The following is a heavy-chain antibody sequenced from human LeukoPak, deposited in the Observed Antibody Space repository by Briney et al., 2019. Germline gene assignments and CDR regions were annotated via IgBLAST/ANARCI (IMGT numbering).Heavy chain of an antibody. CDR2: IYYSGST. V-gene: IGHV4-59*01. J-gene: IGHJ2*01. CDR3: ARDRRGPLISRYWYFDL. Sequence: PSETLSLTCTVSGGSISSYYWSWIRQPPGKGLEWIGYIYYSGSTNYNPSLKSRVTISVDTSKNQFSLKLSSVTAADTAVYYCARDRRGPLISRYWYFDLWGRGTLVTVSS. D-gene: IGHD2/OR15-2a*01. CDR1: GGSISSYY.